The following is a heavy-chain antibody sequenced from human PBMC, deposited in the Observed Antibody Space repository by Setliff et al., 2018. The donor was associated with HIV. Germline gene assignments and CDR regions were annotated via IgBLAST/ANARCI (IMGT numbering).Heavy chain of an antibody. CDR1: GNTFSSYG. Sequence: GASVKVSCKASGNTFSSYGITWVRQAPGQGLEWMGGTTPLLGTTNYAQKFQGRVTITTDEPTNTVYMELSGLRSEDTAVYYCAKDLGVAAAGTLDYWGQGTLVTVSS. J-gene: IGHJ4*02. CDR3: AKDLGVAAAGTLDY. D-gene: IGHD6-13*01. V-gene: IGHV1-69*05. CDR2: TTPLLGTT.